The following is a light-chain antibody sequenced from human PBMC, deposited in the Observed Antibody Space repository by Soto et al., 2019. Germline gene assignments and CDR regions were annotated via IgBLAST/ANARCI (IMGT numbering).Light chain of an antibody. J-gene: IGKJ1*01. Sequence: DVVMTQSPLSLPVTLGQPASISCSSIQSLVHSAGNTSLNWFQQRPGQSPRRLIYTVSNRDAGVPDRFSGSGSGTDFTLTISRVEAEDFGIYSCMQASHWPRTFGQGTKVEI. V-gene: IGKV2-30*02. CDR3: MQASHWPRT. CDR2: TVS. CDR1: QSLVHSAGNTS.